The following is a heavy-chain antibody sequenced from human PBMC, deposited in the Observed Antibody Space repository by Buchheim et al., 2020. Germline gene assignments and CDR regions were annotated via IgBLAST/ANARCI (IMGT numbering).Heavy chain of an antibody. CDR3: ARDDDTNSRYSRLLF. CDR1: GFTFSRYG. Sequence: QLVESGGGVVQSGESLGLSCAASGFTFSRYGMHWVRQAPGKGLEWVAVLWSDGTKKYYADSVQGRFTISRDTSKNTLYLQMNSLRAEDTAVYYCARDDDTNSRYSRLLFRGQGTL. CDR2: LWSDGTKK. D-gene: IGHD2-15*01. V-gene: IGHV3-33*01. J-gene: IGHJ4*02.